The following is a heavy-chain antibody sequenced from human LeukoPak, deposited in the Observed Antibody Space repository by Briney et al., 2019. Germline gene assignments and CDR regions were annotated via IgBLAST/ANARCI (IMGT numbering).Heavy chain of an antibody. V-gene: IGHV4-59*01. Sequence: PSETLSLTCTVSGGSISSYYWSWIRQPPGKGLEWIGYIYYSGSTNYNPSLKSRATISVDTSKNQFSLKLSSVTAADTAVYYCARDSAVVTAIHAFDIWGQGTMVTVSS. CDR3: ARDSAVVTAIHAFDI. J-gene: IGHJ3*02. CDR2: IYYSGST. CDR1: GGSISSYY. D-gene: IGHD2-21*02.